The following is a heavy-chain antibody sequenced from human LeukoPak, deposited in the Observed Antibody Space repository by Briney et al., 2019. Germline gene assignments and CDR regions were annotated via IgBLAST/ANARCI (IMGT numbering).Heavy chain of an antibody. CDR2: INPNSGDT. V-gene: IGHV1-2*02. CDR1: GYTFAGYY. Sequence: ASVKVSCKASGYTFAGYYMHWVRQAPGQGPEWMGWINPNSGDTNYAQKIQGRVTMTRDTSISTAYMELSRLRTDDTAVYYCARDRGFAVVVAATFTFDYWGQGTLVTVSS. D-gene: IGHD2-15*01. CDR3: ARDRGFAVVVAATFTFDY. J-gene: IGHJ4*02.